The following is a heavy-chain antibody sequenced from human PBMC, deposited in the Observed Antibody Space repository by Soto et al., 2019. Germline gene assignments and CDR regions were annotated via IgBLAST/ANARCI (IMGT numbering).Heavy chain of an antibody. CDR2: IRQDGSDK. D-gene: IGHD1-26*01. Sequence: LRLSCAASGFTFNSYYMTWVRQAPGKGLEWVANIRQDGSDKYYVGSVKGRFTISRDNAKKSLYLQMNSLRAEDTAVYYCAGERGGPTTSAFDIWGQGTMVTVSS. CDR1: GFTFNSYY. CDR3: AGERGGPTTSAFDI. J-gene: IGHJ3*02. V-gene: IGHV3-7*04.